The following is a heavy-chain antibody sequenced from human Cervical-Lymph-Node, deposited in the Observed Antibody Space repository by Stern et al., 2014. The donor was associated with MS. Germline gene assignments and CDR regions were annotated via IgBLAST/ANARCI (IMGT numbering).Heavy chain of an antibody. J-gene: IGHJ4*02. CDR1: GFTFGNYA. CDR3: AKMEPDGSGGRCYGAPFDN. V-gene: IGHV3-9*01. CDR2: INWHRSDV. D-gene: IGHD2-15*01. Sequence: QLVESGGGLVQPGRSLRLSCTTSGFTFGNYAMHWVRPAPGQGLEWVSGINWHRSDVAYSGSVRSRFTISRDNAKNSLYLQMNSLIPEDTALYYCAKMEPDGSGGRCYGAPFDNWGQGTLVTVSS.